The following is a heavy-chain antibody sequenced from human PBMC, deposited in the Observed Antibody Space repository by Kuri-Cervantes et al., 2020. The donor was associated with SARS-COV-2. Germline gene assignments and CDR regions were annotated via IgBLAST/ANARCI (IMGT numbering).Heavy chain of an antibody. CDR3: ARDLGAFDY. J-gene: IGHJ4*02. D-gene: IGHD3-16*01. Sequence: CAASGFTFSNAWMSWVRQAPGKGLEWVGRIKSKTDGGTTDYAAPVKGRFTILRDDSKNTLYLQMNSLRAEDTAVYYCARDLGAFDYWGQGTLVTVSS. CDR1: GFTFSNAW. V-gene: IGHV3-15*01. CDR2: IKSKTDGGTT.